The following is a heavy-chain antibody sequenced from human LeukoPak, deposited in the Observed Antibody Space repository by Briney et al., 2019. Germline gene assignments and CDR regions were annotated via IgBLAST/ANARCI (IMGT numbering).Heavy chain of an antibody. CDR1: GFTFSSYS. CDR3: ARDKSYGMDV. CDR2: ISSSSSTI. J-gene: IGHJ6*02. V-gene: IGHV3-48*01. Sequence: GGSLRLSCAASGFTFSSYSMNWVRQTPGKGLEWVSYISSSSSTIYYADSVKGRFTISRDNAKNSLYLQMNSLRAEDTAVYYCARDKSYGMDVWGQGTTVTVSS.